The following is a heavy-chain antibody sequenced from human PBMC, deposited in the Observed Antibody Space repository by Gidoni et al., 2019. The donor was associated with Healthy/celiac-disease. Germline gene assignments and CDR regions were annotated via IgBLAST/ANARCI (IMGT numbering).Heavy chain of an antibody. CDR2: ISSSISYI. V-gene: IGHV3-21*01. CDR1: GFTFRSYT. CDR3: AREWDSSSWYASTHPRDY. J-gene: IGHJ4*02. Sequence: EVRLVEAGGGVVKQGGSLILSCDASGFTFRSYTLNWVRQAPGKGMEWGASISSSISYIDYADSVKGRFTISRDNAKNSLYLQMNSLRAEDTAVYYCAREWDSSSWYASTHPRDYWGQGTLVTVSS. D-gene: IGHD6-13*01.